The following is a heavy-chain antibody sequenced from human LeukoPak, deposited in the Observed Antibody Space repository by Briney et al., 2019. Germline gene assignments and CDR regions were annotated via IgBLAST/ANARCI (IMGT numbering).Heavy chain of an antibody. CDR3: ARVFGYSSGWALDY. Sequence: PSETLSLPCTVSGYSISSGYYWGWIRQPPGKGLEWTGSINHSGNTYYNPSLKSRVTISVDTSKNQFSLKLSSVTAADTAVFYCARVFGYSSGWALDYWGQGTLVTVSS. J-gene: IGHJ4*02. V-gene: IGHV4-38-2*02. CDR2: INHSGNT. CDR1: GYSISSGYY. D-gene: IGHD6-19*01.